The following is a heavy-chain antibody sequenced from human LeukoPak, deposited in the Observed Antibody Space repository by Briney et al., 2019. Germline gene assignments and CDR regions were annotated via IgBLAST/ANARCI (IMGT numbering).Heavy chain of an antibody. V-gene: IGHV3-74*01. D-gene: IGHD2-8*01. Sequence: GGSLRLSCAASGLTFSSYAMSWVRQAPGKGLVWVSQINSNGRSTSYADSVKGRFTISRDNAKNTLYLEMNNLRAEDTAVYYCTRDVWGDRDNYFDCWGQGTLVTVSS. CDR3: TRDVWGDRDNYFDC. CDR1: GLTFSSYA. CDR2: INSNGRST. J-gene: IGHJ4*02.